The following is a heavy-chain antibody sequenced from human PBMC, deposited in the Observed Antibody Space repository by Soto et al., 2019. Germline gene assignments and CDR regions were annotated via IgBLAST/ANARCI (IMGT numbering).Heavy chain of an antibody. Sequence: QVQLVQSGAEVKKPGASVKVSCKASGYTFTSYDINWVRQDTGQGLEWMGWMNPNSGTTGYAQKFQGRVTMTRNTSITTAYMELSSLRSEDTAVYYCAREISGSYRFDYWGQGTLVTVSS. V-gene: IGHV1-8*01. CDR1: GYTFTSYD. J-gene: IGHJ4*02. CDR3: AREISGSYRFDY. CDR2: MNPNSGTT. D-gene: IGHD1-26*01.